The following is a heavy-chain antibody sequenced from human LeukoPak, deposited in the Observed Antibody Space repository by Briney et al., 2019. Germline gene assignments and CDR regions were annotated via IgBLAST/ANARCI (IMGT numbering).Heavy chain of an antibody. D-gene: IGHD6-19*01. CDR3: ARVIEQWLESNAFDI. J-gene: IGHJ3*02. CDR2: INTNTGNP. CDR1: GYTFTSYY. Sequence: ASVKVSCKASGYTFTSYYMHWVRQAPGQGLEWMGWINTNTGNPTYAQGFTGRFVFSLDTSVSTAYLQISSLKAEDTAVYYCARVIEQWLESNAFDIWGQGTMVTVSS. V-gene: IGHV7-4-1*02.